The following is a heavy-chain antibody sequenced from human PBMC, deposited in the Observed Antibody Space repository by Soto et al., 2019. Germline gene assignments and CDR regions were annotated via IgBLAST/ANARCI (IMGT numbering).Heavy chain of an antibody. CDR3: ARDQLGYSSSWYAMYYYGMDV. Sequence: QVQLVESGGGVVQPGRSLGPSGEASGFTFSSYGMPWVRQAPGKGLGWVAVIWYDGSNKYYADSVKGRFTISRDNSKNTLYLQMNSLRAEDTAVYYCARDQLGYSSSWYAMYYYGMDVWGQGTTVTVSS. D-gene: IGHD6-13*01. CDR2: IWYDGSNK. CDR1: GFTFSSYG. V-gene: IGHV3-33*01. J-gene: IGHJ6*02.